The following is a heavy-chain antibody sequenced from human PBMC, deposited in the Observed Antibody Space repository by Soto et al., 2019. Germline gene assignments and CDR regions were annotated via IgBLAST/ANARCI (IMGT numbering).Heavy chain of an antibody. D-gene: IGHD3-9*01. CDR2: ISSSSSYI. J-gene: IGHJ4*02. Sequence: PGGSLRLSCAASGFTFSSYSMNWVRQAPGKGLEWVSSISSSSSYIYYADSVKGRFTISRDNAKNSLYLQMNSLRAEDTAVYYCARDGSRYFDWLTISYYFDYWGQGTLVTVSS. CDR1: GFTFSSYS. CDR3: ARDGSRYFDWLTISYYFDY. V-gene: IGHV3-21*01.